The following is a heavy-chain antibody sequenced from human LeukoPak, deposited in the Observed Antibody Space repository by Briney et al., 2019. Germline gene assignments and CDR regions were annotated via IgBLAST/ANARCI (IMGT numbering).Heavy chain of an antibody. CDR2: IYYSGST. J-gene: IGHJ5*02. D-gene: IGHD2-21*02. CDR1: GGSVSSGSYY. V-gene: IGHV4-61*01. CDR3: ARGVPTATARWFDP. Sequence: SETLSLTCTVSGGSVSSGSYYWSWIRQPSGKGLEWIGYIYYSGSTNYNPSLKSRVTISVDTSKNQFSLKLSSVTAADTAVYYCARGVPTATARWFDPWGQGTLVTVSS.